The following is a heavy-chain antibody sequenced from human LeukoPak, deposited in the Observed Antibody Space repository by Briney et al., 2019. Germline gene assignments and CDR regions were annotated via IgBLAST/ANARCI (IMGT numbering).Heavy chain of an antibody. CDR3: VRDHHWGFDS. Sequence: GGSLRLSCAASGFTFTSYSMNLVRQAPGKGLEWVSYIRSRPSTIYYADSVKGRFTISRDDAKNSLYLQMNSLRAEDTAIYYCVRDHHWGFDSWGQGTQVTVSS. D-gene: IGHD7-27*01. CDR1: GFTFTSYS. J-gene: IGHJ4*02. CDR2: IRSRPSTI. V-gene: IGHV3-48*01.